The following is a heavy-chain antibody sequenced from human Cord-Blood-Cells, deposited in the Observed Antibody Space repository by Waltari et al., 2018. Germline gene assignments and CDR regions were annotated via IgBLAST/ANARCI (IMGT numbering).Heavy chain of an antibody. V-gene: IGHV3-9*01. CDR2: ISWNRGST. CDR1: GFTFDDYA. CDR3: AKGRRITIFGVVIDY. J-gene: IGHJ4*02. D-gene: IGHD3-3*01. Sequence: EVQLVESGGGLVQPGRSLGLSCAASGFTFDDYAMHWVRPAPGKGLEWGLGISWNRGSTGYADSVKGRFTISRDNAKNSLYLQMNSLRAEDTALYYCAKGRRITIFGVVIDYWGQGTLVTVSS.